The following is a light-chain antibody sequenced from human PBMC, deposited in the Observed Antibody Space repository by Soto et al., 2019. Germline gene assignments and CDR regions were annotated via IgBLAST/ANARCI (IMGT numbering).Light chain of an antibody. J-gene: IGKJ1*01. V-gene: IGKV1-39*01. Sequence: DIQMTQSPSSLSASVGDRVTITCRASQNIDNYLNWYQQKPGKAPNLLIYAASSLQSGVPSRFSGSGSGTDFTLTISSLQPEDFATYYCQQTYSTPGTFGQGTRWIS. CDR3: QQTYSTPGT. CDR2: AAS. CDR1: QNIDNY.